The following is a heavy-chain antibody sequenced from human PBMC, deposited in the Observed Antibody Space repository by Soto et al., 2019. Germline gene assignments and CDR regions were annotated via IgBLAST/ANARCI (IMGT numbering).Heavy chain of an antibody. D-gene: IGHD3-10*01. CDR3: AREIPLRLTYGSGSYSHIPYNWFDP. V-gene: IGHV4-59*12. J-gene: IGHJ5*02. CDR2: IYYSGNT. Sequence: SENLSLTCTVSGDSIISYYWSWIRQPPGKGLEWIASIYYSGNTNYNPSLKSRVTTSIDMSKNQFSLRLSSVTAADTAVHYCAREIPLRLTYGSGSYSHIPYNWFDPWGPGTLVTVSS. CDR1: GDSIISYY.